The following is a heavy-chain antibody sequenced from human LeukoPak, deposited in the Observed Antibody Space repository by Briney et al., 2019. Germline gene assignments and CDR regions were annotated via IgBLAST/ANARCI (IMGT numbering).Heavy chain of an antibody. CDR1: GFTVSSNY. D-gene: IGHD3-3*01. J-gene: IGHJ5*02. CDR3: ARSYDFWSGANWFDP. V-gene: IGHV3-53*01. CDR2: IYSGGST. Sequence: GGSLRLSCAASGFTVSSNYMSWVRQAPGKGLEWVSVIYSGGSTYYADSVKGRLTISRDNSKNTLYLQMNSLRAEDTAVYYCARSYDFWSGANWFDPWGQGTLVTVSS.